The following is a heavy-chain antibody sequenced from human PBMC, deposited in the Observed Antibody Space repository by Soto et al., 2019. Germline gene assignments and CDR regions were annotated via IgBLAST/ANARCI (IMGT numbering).Heavy chain of an antibody. CDR1: GFSLSTSGVG. V-gene: IGHV2-5*02. CDR3: AHRRRFCCGNSCYSIWFDS. Sequence: QITLKESGPTLVKPTQTLTLTCTFSGFSLSTSGVGVGWIRQPPGKALEWLALIYWDDDKRYSPSLKSRLTIPKDSTKNQVVLTMTNMDPVDTATYYCAHRRRFCCGNSCYSIWFDSWGQGTLVTVSS. CDR2: IYWDDDK. J-gene: IGHJ5*01. D-gene: IGHD2-15*01.